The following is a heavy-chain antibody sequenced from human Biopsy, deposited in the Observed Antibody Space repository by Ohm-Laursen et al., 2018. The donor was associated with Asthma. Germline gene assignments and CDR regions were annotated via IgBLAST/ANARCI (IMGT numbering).Heavy chain of an antibody. D-gene: IGHD4-17*01. V-gene: IGHV3-23*01. CDR1: GFTPSSYA. J-gene: IGHJ5*02. Sequence: GSLRLSCAATGFTPSSYAIHWVRQAPGKGLEWVSVISSGGGTIDYADSVKGRFTISRNISTNTVYLQMDSLSADDTAVYYCAKVGHGYGDYVGYLDPWGQGTLVTVSS. CDR3: AKVGHGYGDYVGYLDP. CDR2: ISSGGGTI.